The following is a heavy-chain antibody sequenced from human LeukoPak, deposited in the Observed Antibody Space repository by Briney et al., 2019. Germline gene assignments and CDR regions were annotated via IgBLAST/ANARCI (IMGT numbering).Heavy chain of an antibody. Sequence: GGSLRLSCAASGITFSSYWMRWVRQAPRKGLEWVANINQDGSEKNCVDSVKGRCTISRDNAKNSLYLQMNSLRAEDTAVYSCARGDGYNYHFDYWGQGALVTVSS. D-gene: IGHD5-24*01. V-gene: IGHV3-7*05. CDR3: ARGDGYNYHFDY. J-gene: IGHJ4*02. CDR1: GITFSSYW. CDR2: INQDGSEK.